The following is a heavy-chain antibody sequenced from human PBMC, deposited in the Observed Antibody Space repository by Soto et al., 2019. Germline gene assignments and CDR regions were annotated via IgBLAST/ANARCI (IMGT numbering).Heavy chain of an antibody. Sequence: SETLSLTCAVYGGSFSGYYWSWIRQPPGKGLEWIGEINHSGSTNYNPSLKSRVTISVDTSKNQFSLKLSSVTAADTAVYYCARRDMGSNYYMDVWGKGTTVTVSS. CDR1: GGSFSGYY. CDR2: INHSGST. D-gene: IGHD6-6*01. V-gene: IGHV4-34*01. J-gene: IGHJ6*03. CDR3: ARRDMGSNYYMDV.